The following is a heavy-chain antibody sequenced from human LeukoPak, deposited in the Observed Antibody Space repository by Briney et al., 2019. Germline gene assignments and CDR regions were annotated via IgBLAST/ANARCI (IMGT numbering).Heavy chain of an antibody. Sequence: GASVKVSCKASGYSFYNFCMHWVRQAPGQGLEWMGVINPSGENKRYAQKFQGRVTLTRDMSTSTVHMELSSLRSEDTAVYYCARETRGYDTGRDLDYWGQGTQVTVSS. D-gene: IGHD3-10*01. V-gene: IGHV1-46*02. CDR1: GYSFYNFC. CDR2: INPSGENK. CDR3: ARETRGYDTGRDLDY. J-gene: IGHJ4*02.